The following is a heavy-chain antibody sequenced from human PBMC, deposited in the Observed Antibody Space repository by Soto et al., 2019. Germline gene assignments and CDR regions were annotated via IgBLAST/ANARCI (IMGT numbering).Heavy chain of an antibody. Sequence: PGGALRLSCGGSGFIFHDYAIHWGRQAPGKGLEWVAVASISGSNEDYVDSVKGRFTISRDNFKNTLYLQMNSLRADDTAVYYCADPVPAPTHYDYYDMDVWGQGTTVTVSS. V-gene: IGHV3-30*03. CDR2: ASISGSNE. J-gene: IGHJ6*02. CDR3: ADPVPAPTHYDYYDMDV. D-gene: IGHD2-2*01. CDR1: GFIFHDYA.